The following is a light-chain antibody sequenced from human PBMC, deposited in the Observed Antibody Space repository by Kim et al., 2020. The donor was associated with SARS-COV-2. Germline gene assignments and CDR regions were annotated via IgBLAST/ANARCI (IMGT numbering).Light chain of an antibody. CDR2: RNN. J-gene: IGLJ1*01. CDR3: AAWDDSLSGRYV. Sequence: ELTQPPSASGTPGQRVTISCSGSSSNIGSNYVYWYQQLPGTAPKLLIYRNNQRPSGVPDRFSGSKSGTSASLAISGLRSEDEADYYCAAWDDSLSGRYVFGTGTKVTVL. V-gene: IGLV1-47*01. CDR1: SSNIGSNY.